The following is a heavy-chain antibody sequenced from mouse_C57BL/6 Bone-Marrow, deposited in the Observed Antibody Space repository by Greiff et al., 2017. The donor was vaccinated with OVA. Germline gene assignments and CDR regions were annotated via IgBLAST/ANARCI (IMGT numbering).Heavy chain of an antibody. CDR1: GFSFTSYG. CDR2: IWSGGST. Sequence: VQLKESGPGLVQPSQSLSITCTVSGFSFTSYGVHWVRQSPGKGLEWLGVIWSGGSTDYNAAFISRLSISRDNSKSQVFVKMNSLQADDTAIYCCAMKQGWLLPYYSMDYWGQGTSVTVSS. J-gene: IGHJ4*01. V-gene: IGHV2-2*01. D-gene: IGHD2-3*01. CDR3: AMKQGWLLPYYSMDY.